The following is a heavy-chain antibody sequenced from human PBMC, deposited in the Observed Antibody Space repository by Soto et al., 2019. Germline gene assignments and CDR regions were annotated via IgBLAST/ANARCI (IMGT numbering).Heavy chain of an antibody. CDR3: ANGCYGEIIFDF. Sequence: EVQLLESGGGLVQPGGSLRLSCTASGFTFRTYGMSWVRQAPGKGLEWISGVNGKDGRTYYADSVKGRFTISRDTSKNTLYLQMNSLRAEDTAIYYCANGCYGEIIFDFWGRGTLVTVSS. J-gene: IGHJ5*01. V-gene: IGHV3-23*01. D-gene: IGHD1-26*01. CDR2: VNGKDGRT. CDR1: GFTFRTYG.